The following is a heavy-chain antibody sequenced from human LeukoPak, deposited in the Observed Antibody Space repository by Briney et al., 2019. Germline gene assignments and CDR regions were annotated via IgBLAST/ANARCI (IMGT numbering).Heavy chain of an antibody. CDR1: GYSFTSYW. Sequence: GESLKISCKGSGYSFTSYWIGWVRQMPGKGLEWMGIIYPGDFDTRYSPSFQGQVTISADKSINTAYLQWSSLKASDTAIYYCARLSTLTGQEGTVDYWGQGTLVTVSS. CDR3: ARLSTLTGQEGTVDY. CDR2: IYPGDFDT. V-gene: IGHV5-51*01. D-gene: IGHD3-9*01. J-gene: IGHJ4*02.